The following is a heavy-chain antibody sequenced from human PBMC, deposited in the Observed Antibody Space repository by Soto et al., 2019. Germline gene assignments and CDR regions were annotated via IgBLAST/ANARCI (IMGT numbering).Heavy chain of an antibody. CDR2: IIPIFGTA. CDR3: ARANNWNDRWFDP. V-gene: IGHV1-69*01. J-gene: IGHJ5*02. D-gene: IGHD1-20*01. Sequence: QVQLVQSGAEVKKPGASVKVSCKASGYTFTSYYMHWVRQAPGQGLEWMGGIIPIFGTANYAQKFQGRVTITADESTSTAYMELSSLRSEDTAVYYCARANNWNDRWFDPWGQGTLVTVSS. CDR1: GYTFTSYY.